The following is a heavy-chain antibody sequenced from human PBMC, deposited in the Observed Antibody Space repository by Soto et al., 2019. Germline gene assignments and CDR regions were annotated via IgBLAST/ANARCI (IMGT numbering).Heavy chain of an antibody. J-gene: IGHJ4*02. CDR2: MNPSSGNT. V-gene: IGHV1-8*01. CDR1: GYTFTSYD. D-gene: IGHD6-19*01. CDR3: ARGVHLSSGFDD. Sequence: ASVKVSCKASGYTFTSYDIDWVRQAPGQGLEWMGWMNPSSGNTGYAQRFQGRVMMTRNTSISTAYMELSSLSSEDTAVYYCARGVHLSSGFDDLGEGSPVTGSS.